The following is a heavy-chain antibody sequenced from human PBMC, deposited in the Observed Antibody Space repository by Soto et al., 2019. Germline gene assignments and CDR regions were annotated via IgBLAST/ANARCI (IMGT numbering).Heavy chain of an antibody. CDR3: ARDGSQDYDSSGTFDY. J-gene: IGHJ4*02. V-gene: IGHV3-30-3*01. Sequence: PGGSLRLSCAASGFTFSSYAMHWVRQAPGKGLEWVAVISYDGSNKYYADSVKGRFTISRDNSKNTLYLQMNSLRAEDTAVYYCARDGSQDYDSSGTFDYWGQGTLVTVSS. CDR2: ISYDGSNK. CDR1: GFTFSSYA. D-gene: IGHD3-22*01.